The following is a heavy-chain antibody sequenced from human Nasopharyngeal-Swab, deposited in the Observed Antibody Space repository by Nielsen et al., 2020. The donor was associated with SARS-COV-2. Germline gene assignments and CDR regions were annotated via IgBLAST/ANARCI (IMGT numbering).Heavy chain of an antibody. D-gene: IGHD6-19*01. V-gene: IGHV3-9*01. CDR1: GFTFSTYG. J-gene: IGHJ4*02. CDR3: AKEEAKYGSGWQAFDS. CDR2: ISWNSGSV. Sequence: SLRLSCTASGFTFSTYGMNWVRQAPGKGLDWVSRISWNSGSVAYADSVKGRFTISRDNAKNSLYLQMNSLRPEDTAFYYCAKEEAKYGSGWQAFDSWGQGTLVTVSS.